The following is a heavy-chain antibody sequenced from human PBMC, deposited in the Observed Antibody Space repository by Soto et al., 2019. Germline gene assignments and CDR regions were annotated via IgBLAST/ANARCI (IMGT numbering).Heavy chain of an antibody. V-gene: IGHV3-30*18. CDR3: AKDSLTGAAFDY. D-gene: IGHD3-9*01. CDR2: ISYDGSNK. CDR1: GFTFSSYG. J-gene: IGHJ4*02. Sequence: QVQLVESGGGVVQPGRSLRLSCAASGFTFSSYGMHWVRQAPGKGLEWVAVISYDGSNKYYADSVKGRFNISRDNSKNTLYVQMNSLRAEDTAVYYCAKDSLTGAAFDYWGQGTLVTVSS.